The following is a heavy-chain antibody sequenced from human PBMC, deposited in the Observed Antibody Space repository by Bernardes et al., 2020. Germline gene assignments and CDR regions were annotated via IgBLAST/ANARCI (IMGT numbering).Heavy chain of an antibody. J-gene: IGHJ5*02. CDR1: GDSISSCGHY. CDR3: ARDRGENRFDP. CDR2: IYSRGIT. Sequence: SEPLSLTCTVSGDSISSCGHYWNWLLQFPGKGLEWIGCIYSRGITFYKPSLRGRINILLDTSKNQFSLRMTSVTAADTAVYFCARDRGENRFDPWGQGALVTVSS. V-gene: IGHV4-31*03.